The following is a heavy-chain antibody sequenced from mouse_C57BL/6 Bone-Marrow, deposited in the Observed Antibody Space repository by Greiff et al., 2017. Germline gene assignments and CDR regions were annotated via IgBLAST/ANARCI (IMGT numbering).Heavy chain of an antibody. CDR3: ARSALYDGYAMDY. Sequence: DVQLQESVAELVRPGASVKLSCTASGFNIKNTYMHWVKQRPEQGLEWIGRIDPANGNTKYAPKFPGKATITADTSSNTAYLQLSSLTSEDTAIYYCARSALYDGYAMDYWGQGTSVTVSS. CDR1: GFNIKNTY. J-gene: IGHJ4*01. D-gene: IGHD2-3*01. CDR2: IDPANGNT. V-gene: IGHV14-3*01.